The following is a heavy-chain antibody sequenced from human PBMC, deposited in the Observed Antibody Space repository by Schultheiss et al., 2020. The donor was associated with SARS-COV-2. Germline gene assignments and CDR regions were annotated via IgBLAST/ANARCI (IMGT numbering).Heavy chain of an antibody. D-gene: IGHD2-15*01. Sequence: ASVKVSCKASGYTFTGYYMHWVRQAPGQGLEWMGWINPNSGGTNYAHKLQGRFSMTTDTSTSTAYMELRSLRSDDTAVYFCAKDRYCSGGACLRSYFDYWGQGTLVTVSS. CDR1: GYTFTGYY. J-gene: IGHJ4*02. V-gene: IGHV1-2*02. CDR2: INPNSGGT. CDR3: AKDRYCSGGACLRSYFDY.